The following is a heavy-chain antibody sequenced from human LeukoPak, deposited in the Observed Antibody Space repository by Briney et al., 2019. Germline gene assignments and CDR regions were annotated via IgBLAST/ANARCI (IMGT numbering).Heavy chain of an antibody. D-gene: IGHD3-22*01. CDR3: ARNDSSGYFDY. V-gene: IGHV4-38-2*01. Sequence: SETLSLTCAVSGYSISSGHYWGWIRQPPGKGLEWIGGIYHSGSTSYNPSLKSRVTISVDMSKNQFSLKLNSVTAADTAVYYCARNDSSGYFDYWGQGTLVTVSS. CDR2: IYHSGST. J-gene: IGHJ4*02. CDR1: GYSISSGHY.